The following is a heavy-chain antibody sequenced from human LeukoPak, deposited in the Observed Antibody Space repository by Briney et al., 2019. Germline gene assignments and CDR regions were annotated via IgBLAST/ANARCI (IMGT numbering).Heavy chain of an antibody. Sequence: GASVKASCKASGYTFTGYYMHWVRQAPGQGLEWMGWINPNSGGTNYAQKFQGRVTMTRDTSISTAYMELSRLRSDDTAVYYCAREARASGWFGENHDAFDIWGQGTMVTVSS. CDR3: AREARASGWFGENHDAFDI. J-gene: IGHJ3*02. CDR1: GYTFTGYY. D-gene: IGHD3-10*01. V-gene: IGHV1-2*02. CDR2: INPNSGGT.